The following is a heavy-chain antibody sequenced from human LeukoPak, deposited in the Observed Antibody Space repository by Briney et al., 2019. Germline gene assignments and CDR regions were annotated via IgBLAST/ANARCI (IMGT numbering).Heavy chain of an antibody. D-gene: IGHD2-2*01. CDR3: ARRRSGAVVPAALGDSFDI. Sequence: GESLKISCKGSGYSFTSYWIGWVRQMPGKGLEWMGIIYPGDSDTRYSPSFQGQVTISADKSISTAYLQWSSLKASDTAMYYCARRRSGAVVPAALGDSFDIWGQGTMVTVSS. CDR1: GYSFTSYW. V-gene: IGHV5-51*01. J-gene: IGHJ3*02. CDR2: IYPGDSDT.